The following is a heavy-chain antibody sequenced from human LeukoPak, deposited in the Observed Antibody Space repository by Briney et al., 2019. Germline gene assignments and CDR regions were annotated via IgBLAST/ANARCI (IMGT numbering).Heavy chain of an antibody. CDR3: ATTGYCSGGSCLVDAFDI. CDR1: GGTFSSYA. CDR2: IIPILGIA. Sequence: GASVKVSCKASGGTFSSYAISWVRQAPGQGLEWMGRIIPILGIANYAQKFQGRVTITADKSTSTAYMELSSLRSEDTAVYYCATTGYCSGGSCLVDAFDIWGQGTMVTVSS. V-gene: IGHV1-69*04. D-gene: IGHD2-15*01. J-gene: IGHJ3*02.